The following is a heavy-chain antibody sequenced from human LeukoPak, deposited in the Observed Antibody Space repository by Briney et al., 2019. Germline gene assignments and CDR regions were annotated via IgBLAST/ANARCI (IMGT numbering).Heavy chain of an antibody. CDR1: GYSISSGYY. V-gene: IGHV4-38-2*02. CDR3: ARDRGPAAAIFDY. D-gene: IGHD2-2*01. Sequence: SETLSLTCTGSGYSISSGYYWGWIRQPPGKGLEWIGSIYHSGSTYYNPSLKSRVTISVDTSKNQFSLKLSSVTAADTAVYYCARDRGPAAAIFDYWGQGTLVTVSS. J-gene: IGHJ4*02. CDR2: IYHSGST.